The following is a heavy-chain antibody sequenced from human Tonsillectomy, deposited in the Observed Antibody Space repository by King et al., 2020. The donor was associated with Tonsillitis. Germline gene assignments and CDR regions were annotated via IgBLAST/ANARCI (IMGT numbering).Heavy chain of an antibody. D-gene: IGHD4-11*01. J-gene: IGHJ4*02. CDR3: ARRSLESQQLPDYLDY. V-gene: IGHV4-31*11. CDR2: THYNGGA. CDR1: GVSITSSGYY. Sequence: QLQESGPGLVKPSQTLSLTCGVSGVSITSSGYYWTWIRQHPGKGLESIGYTHYNGGAYYNPSLKSRLTMSVDTSKNQFSLKLTSVTVADTAVYYCARRSLESQQLPDYLDYWGQGTLVTVSS.